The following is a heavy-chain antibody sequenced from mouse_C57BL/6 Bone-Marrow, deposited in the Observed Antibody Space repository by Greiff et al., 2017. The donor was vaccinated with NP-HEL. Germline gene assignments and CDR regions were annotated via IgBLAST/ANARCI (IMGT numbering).Heavy chain of an antibody. D-gene: IGHD1-1*01. CDR1: GYTFTSYW. J-gene: IGHJ4*01. V-gene: IGHV1-64*01. CDR2: IHPNSGST. CDR3: ERAITTVVAPYAMDY. Sequence: QVQLKQPGAELVKPGASVKLSCKASGYTFTSYWMHWVKQRPGQGLEWIGMIHPNSGSTNYNEKFKSKATLTVDNSSSTAYMQLSSLTSEDSAVYYCERAITTVVAPYAMDYWGKGTSVTVSS.